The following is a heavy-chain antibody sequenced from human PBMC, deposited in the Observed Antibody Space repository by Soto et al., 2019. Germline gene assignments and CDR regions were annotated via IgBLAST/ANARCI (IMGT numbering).Heavy chain of an antibody. CDR3: AKAPVGLTTYFYYYMDV. V-gene: IGHV3-23*01. Sequence: GGSLRLSCAASGFTFSSYAMSWVRQAPGKGLEWVSAISGSGGSTYYADSVKGRFTISRDNSKNTLYLQMNSLRAEDTAVYYCAKAPVGLTTYFYYYMDVWGKGTTVTVSS. CDR1: GFTFSSYA. J-gene: IGHJ6*03. CDR2: ISGSGGST. D-gene: IGHD4-4*01.